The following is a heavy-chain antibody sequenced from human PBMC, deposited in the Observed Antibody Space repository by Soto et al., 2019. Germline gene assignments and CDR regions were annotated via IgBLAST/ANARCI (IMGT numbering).Heavy chain of an antibody. D-gene: IGHD1-26*01. CDR2: INAGNGNT. CDR3: ATTLEYYYGMDV. Sequence: ASVKVSCKASGYTFTSYAMHWVRQAPGQRLEWMGWINAGNGNTKYSQKFQGRVTITRDTSASTAYMELSSLRSEDTAVYYCATTLEYYYGMDVWGQGTTVTVSS. CDR1: GYTFTSYA. J-gene: IGHJ6*02. V-gene: IGHV1-3*01.